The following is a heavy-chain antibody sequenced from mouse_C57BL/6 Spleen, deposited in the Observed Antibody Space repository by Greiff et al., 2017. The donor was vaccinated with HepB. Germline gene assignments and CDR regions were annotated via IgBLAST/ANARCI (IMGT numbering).Heavy chain of an antibody. CDR2: INPSTGGT. CDR1: GYSFTGYY. CDR3: ARSRAQATSYAMDY. V-gene: IGHV1-42*01. D-gene: IGHD3-2*02. J-gene: IGHJ4*01. Sequence: EVQLVESGPELVKPGASVKISCKASGYSFTGYYMNWVKQSPEKSLEWIGEINPSTGGTTYNQKFKAKATLTVDKSSSTAYMQLKSLTSEDSAVYYCARSRAQATSYAMDYWGQGTSVTVSS.